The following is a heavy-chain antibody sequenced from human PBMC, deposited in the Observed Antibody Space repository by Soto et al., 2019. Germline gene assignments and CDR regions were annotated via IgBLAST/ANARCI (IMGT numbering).Heavy chain of an antibody. J-gene: IGHJ4*02. D-gene: IGHD5-18*01. CDR3: ARDQPGYSSGYGLGY. CDR1: GFTFSSYS. Sequence: EVQLVESGGGLVKPGGSLRLSCAASGFTFSSYSMNWVRQAPGKGLEWVSSISSSSSYIYYADSVKGRFTISRDNAKNSRYLQMNSLRAEDTAVYYCARDQPGYSSGYGLGYWGQGPLVTVSS. CDR2: ISSSSSYI. V-gene: IGHV3-21*01.